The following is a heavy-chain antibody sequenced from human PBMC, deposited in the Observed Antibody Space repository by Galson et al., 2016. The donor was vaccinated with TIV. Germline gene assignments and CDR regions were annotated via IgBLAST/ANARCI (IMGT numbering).Heavy chain of an antibody. V-gene: IGHV3-30-3*01. CDR3: AKEVKRRLHY. CDR1: GFTFSHYP. CDR2: ISFDGSDT. Sequence: SLRLSCADPGFTFSHYPMHWVRQAPGKGLEWVAVISFDGSDTYYADSVKGRFTISRDNSRNTLYLQMNSLRAQDTGVYHCAKEVKRRLHYWGQGALVTVSS. J-gene: IGHJ4*02. D-gene: IGHD1-1*01.